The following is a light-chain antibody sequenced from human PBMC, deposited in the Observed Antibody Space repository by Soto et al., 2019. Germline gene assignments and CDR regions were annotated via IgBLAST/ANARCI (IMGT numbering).Light chain of an antibody. CDR1: SSDVGNYKY. J-gene: IGLJ1*01. CDR3: FSYTSSGTYV. Sequence: QYALPQPASVSGSPGQSITISCTGTSSDVGNYKYVSWYQQHPGKAPKLMIYEVSNRPSGVSNRFSGSKSGNTASLTISGLQAEDETDYYCFSYTSSGTYVFGTGTKVTVL. CDR2: EVS. V-gene: IGLV2-14*01.